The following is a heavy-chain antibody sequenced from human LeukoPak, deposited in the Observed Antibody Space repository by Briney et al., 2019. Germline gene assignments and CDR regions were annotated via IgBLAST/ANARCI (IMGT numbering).Heavy chain of an antibody. CDR1: GGSFSGYC. CDR2: INHSGST. J-gene: IGHJ4*02. V-gene: IGHV4-34*01. CDR3: AGPKYYFDY. Sequence: SETLSLTCAVYGGSFSGYCWSWIRQPPGKGLEWIGEINHSGSTNYNPSLKSRVTISVDTSKNQFSLKLSSVTAADTAVYYCAGPKYYFDYWGQGTLVTVSS.